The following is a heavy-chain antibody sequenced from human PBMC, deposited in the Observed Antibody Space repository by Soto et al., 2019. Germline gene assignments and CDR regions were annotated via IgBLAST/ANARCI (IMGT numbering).Heavy chain of an antibody. CDR1: GYTFNYYG. D-gene: IGHD6-13*01. Sequence: QVQLMQSGAEVKKPGASVKVSCKASGYTFNYYGYIWVRQAPGQGLEWMGWISAYDGNTHYAQRFQGRVTMTTDTSTTTAYMELRSLRSDDTAVYYCARKGKGAPVDYWGQGTLVTVPS. J-gene: IGHJ4*02. CDR2: ISAYDGNT. V-gene: IGHV1-18*01. CDR3: ARKGKGAPVDY.